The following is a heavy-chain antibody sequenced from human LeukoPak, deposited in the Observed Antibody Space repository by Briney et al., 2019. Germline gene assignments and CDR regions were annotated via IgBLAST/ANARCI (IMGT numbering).Heavy chain of an antibody. Sequence: GGSRRLSCAASGFTFSSYWMSWVRQAPGKGLEWVANIKQDGSEKYYVDSVKGRFSISRDNAKNSLYLQMNRLRAEDTAVYYCARLMTSEVGFDYWGQGTLVTVSS. J-gene: IGHJ4*02. CDR1: GFTFSSYW. CDR3: ARLMTSEVGFDY. D-gene: IGHD2-8*01. V-gene: IGHV3-7*05. CDR2: IKQDGSEK.